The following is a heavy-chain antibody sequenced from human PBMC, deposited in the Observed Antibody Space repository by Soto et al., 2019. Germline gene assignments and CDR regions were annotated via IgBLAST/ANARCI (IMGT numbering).Heavy chain of an antibody. CDR3: AKGGWQQLVQGYYFDY. V-gene: IGHV3-23*01. J-gene: IGHJ4*02. CDR2: ISGSGGST. CDR1: GFTFSSYA. D-gene: IGHD6-13*01. Sequence: GGSLRLSCAASGFTFSSYAMSWVRQAPGKGLEWVSAISGSGGSTYYADSVKGRFTISRDNSKNTLYLQMNSLRAEDTAVYYCAKGGWQQLVQGYYFDYWGQGTLVTVSS.